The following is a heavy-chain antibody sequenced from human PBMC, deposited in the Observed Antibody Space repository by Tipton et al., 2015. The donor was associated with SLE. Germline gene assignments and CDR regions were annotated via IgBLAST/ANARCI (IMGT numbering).Heavy chain of an antibody. V-gene: IGHV4-39*07. J-gene: IGHJ4*02. CDR1: GGSISSGGYY. D-gene: IGHD5-12*01. Sequence: TLSLTCTVSGGSISSGGYYWSWIRQHPGKGLEWIGSIFYTGSTYYNPSLKSRVSFSIDTSKHQFSLKLNSVTAADTAVYYCARRHYSGPFDSWGQGSLVTVSS. CDR2: IFYTGST. CDR3: ARRHYSGPFDS.